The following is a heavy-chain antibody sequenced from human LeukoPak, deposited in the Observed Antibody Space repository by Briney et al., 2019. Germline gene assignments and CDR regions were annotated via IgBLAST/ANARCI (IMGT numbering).Heavy chain of an antibody. CDR3: SIRIAASDFDY. D-gene: IGHD6-13*01. CDR2: IFGDGGT. J-gene: IGHJ4*02. Sequence: PGGSLRLSCAASGFTFRNNYMSWVRQAPGKGLEWVSVIFGDGGTSYADSVRGRFTISRDNSKNTLYLQMSSLRAEDTAVYYCSIRIAASDFDYWGQGTLVTVSS. V-gene: IGHV3-53*01. CDR1: GFTFRNNY.